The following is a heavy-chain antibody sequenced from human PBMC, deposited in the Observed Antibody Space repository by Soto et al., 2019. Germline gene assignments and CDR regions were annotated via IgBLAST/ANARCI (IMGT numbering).Heavy chain of an antibody. J-gene: IGHJ5*02. D-gene: IGHD4-17*01. V-gene: IGHV3-74*02. CDR2: IKSDGSST. CDR1: GFTFSSYS. CDR3: ARSYGDYEDWLDP. Sequence: EVQLVESGGGLVKPGGSLRLSCAASGFTFSSYSMNWVRQAPGKGLEWVSRIKSDGSSTTYADSVKGRFTISRDNAKDTLYLQMNTLRADDTAVYYCARSYGDYEDWLDPWGQGTLVTVSA.